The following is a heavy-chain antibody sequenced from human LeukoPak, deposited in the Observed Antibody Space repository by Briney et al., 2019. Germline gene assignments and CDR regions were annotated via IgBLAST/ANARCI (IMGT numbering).Heavy chain of an antibody. CDR3: ARGTGRYYFDY. V-gene: IGHV4-39*07. J-gene: IGHJ4*02. Sequence: SETLSLTCNVSGGSISSGSNYWGWIRQPPGKTLEWIGSIYSSGSTYYNPSLKSRVIILIDTSKNHFSLTLSSVTAADTAVYYCARGTGRYYFDYWGQGTLVTVSS. D-gene: IGHD7-27*01. CDR2: IYSSGST. CDR1: GGSISSGSNY.